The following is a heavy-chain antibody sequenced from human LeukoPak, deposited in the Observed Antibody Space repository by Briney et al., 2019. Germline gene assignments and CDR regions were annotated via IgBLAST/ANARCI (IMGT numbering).Heavy chain of an antibody. Sequence: GGSLRLSCAASGFTFSSYSMNWVRQAPGKGLEWVSYISSSSSTIYYADSVKGRFTISRDNAKNSLYLQMNSLRAEDTAVYYCARDLSDGDGPGSPGGDYWGRGTLVTVSS. J-gene: IGHJ4*02. CDR1: GFTFSSYS. CDR2: ISSSSSTI. V-gene: IGHV3-48*01. D-gene: IGHD4-17*01. CDR3: ARDLSDGDGPGSPGGDY.